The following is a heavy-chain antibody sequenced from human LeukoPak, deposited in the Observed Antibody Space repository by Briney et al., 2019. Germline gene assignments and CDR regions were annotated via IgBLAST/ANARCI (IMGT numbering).Heavy chain of an antibody. CDR1: GGSISSYY. CDR2: ISYSGST. V-gene: IGHV4-59*08. D-gene: IGHD3-10*01. J-gene: IGHJ5*02. CDR3: ARAGAMVRGGNWFDP. Sequence: SETLSLTCTVSGGSISSYYWNWIRQPPGKGLEWIGSISYSGSTKYNPSLESRVTISVDTSKNQFSLKLSSVTAADTAVYYCARAGAMVRGGNWFDPWGQGTLVTVSS.